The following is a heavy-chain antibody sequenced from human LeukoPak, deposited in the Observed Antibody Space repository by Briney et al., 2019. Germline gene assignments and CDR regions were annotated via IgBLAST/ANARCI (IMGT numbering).Heavy chain of an antibody. J-gene: IGHJ4*02. Sequence: PGGSLRLSCAASGFTFSTYTMNWVRQAPGKGLEWVSSITTSGYIYYADSVNGRFTISRDNAKNSLYLQMNSLRAEDTAVYYCAKDLVRGVMYYFDYWGQGTLVTVSS. CDR1: GFTFSTYT. D-gene: IGHD3-10*01. CDR3: AKDLVRGVMYYFDY. V-gene: IGHV3-21*04. CDR2: ITTSGYI.